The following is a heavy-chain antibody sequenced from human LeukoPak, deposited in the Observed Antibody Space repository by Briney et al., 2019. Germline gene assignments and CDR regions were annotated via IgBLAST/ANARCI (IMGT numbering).Heavy chain of an antibody. J-gene: IGHJ3*02. CDR2: INPSGGTT. CDR3: ARVRDGYNDAYDI. CDR1: GYTFINYY. D-gene: IGHD5-24*01. Sequence: GASVKVSCKASGYTFINYYMHWVRQAPGQGLEWMGIINPSGGTTSYAQKFQGRVTMTSDTSTSTVYMELSSLKSEDTAVYYCARVRDGYNDAYDIWGQGTMVTVTS. V-gene: IGHV1-46*01.